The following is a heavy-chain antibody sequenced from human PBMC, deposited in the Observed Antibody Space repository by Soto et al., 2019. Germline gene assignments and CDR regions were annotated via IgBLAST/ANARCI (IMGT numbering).Heavy chain of an antibody. D-gene: IGHD6-13*01. Sequence: EVQLVESGGGLVQPGRSLRLSCVASGFTFDDYAMHWVRQAPGKGREWFSGISWNSGSIGYADSVKGRFTISRDNAKNSLYLQMNSLRAEDTALYYCAKDGQQQLPPHKMDDAFDIWGQGTMVTVSS. J-gene: IGHJ3*02. CDR1: GFTFDDYA. CDR3: AKDGQQQLPPHKMDDAFDI. V-gene: IGHV3-9*01. CDR2: ISWNSGSI.